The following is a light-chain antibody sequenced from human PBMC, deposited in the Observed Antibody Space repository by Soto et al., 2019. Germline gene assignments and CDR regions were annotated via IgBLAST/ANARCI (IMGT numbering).Light chain of an antibody. CDR1: QSISSY. V-gene: IGKV1-39*01. CDR2: TTS. CDR3: QQLNSYPLT. J-gene: IGKJ4*01. Sequence: DIQMTQSPSSLSAYVGDRVTITCRASQSISSYLNWYQQKPGKAPNLLIYTTSSLESGVPSRFSGSGSGTEFTLTISSLQPDDFATYYCQQLNSYPLTFGGGTKVDI.